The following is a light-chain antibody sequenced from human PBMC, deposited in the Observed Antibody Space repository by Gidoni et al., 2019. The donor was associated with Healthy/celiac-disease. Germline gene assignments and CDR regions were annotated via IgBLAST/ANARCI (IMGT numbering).Light chain of an antibody. V-gene: IGKV1-5*03. CDR1: QSISSW. CDR3: QQYNSYRGA. Sequence: DIQMTQSPSTLSASVGDRVTITCRASQSISSWLAWYQQKPGKAPKLLIYKASSLESGVPSRFSGSGSGTEFTLTISSLQPDDFATYYCQQYNSYRGAFVQGTKVEIK. CDR2: KAS. J-gene: IGKJ1*01.